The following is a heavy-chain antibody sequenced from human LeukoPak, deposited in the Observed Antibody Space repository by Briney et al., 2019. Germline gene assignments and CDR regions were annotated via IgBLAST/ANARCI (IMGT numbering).Heavy chain of an antibody. J-gene: IGHJ4*02. Sequence: SGGSLRLSCAASGFTFSSYEMNWVRQAPGKGLEWVSYISSSGSTIYYADSVKGRFTISRDNAKNSLYLQMNSLRAEDTAVYYCASGYFDWLLSDWGQGTLVTVSS. V-gene: IGHV3-48*03. CDR1: GFTFSSYE. CDR2: ISSSGSTI. D-gene: IGHD3-9*01. CDR3: ASGYFDWLLSD.